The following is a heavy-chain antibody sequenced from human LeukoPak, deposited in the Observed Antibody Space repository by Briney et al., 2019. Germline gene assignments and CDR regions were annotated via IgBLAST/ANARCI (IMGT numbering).Heavy chain of an antibody. CDR2: INPNSGGT. Sequence: ASATVSCKASGYTFTGYYMHWVRQAPGQGLEWMGWINPNSGGTNYAQKFQGRVTMTRDTSISTAYMELSRLRSDDTAVYYCARGTGYSSPFDYWGQGTLVTVSS. CDR3: ARGTGYSSPFDY. V-gene: IGHV1-2*02. CDR1: GYTFTGYY. J-gene: IGHJ4*02. D-gene: IGHD6-13*01.